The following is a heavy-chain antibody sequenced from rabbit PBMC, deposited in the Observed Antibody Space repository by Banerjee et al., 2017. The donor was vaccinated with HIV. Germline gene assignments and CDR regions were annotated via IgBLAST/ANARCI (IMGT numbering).Heavy chain of an antibody. V-gene: IGHV1S7*01. CDR1: GFSLSNNY. Sequence: QLVESGGDLVKPGGSLALTCKASGFSLSNNYVMCWVRQAPGKGLEWIGYIDPVFGGTYYASWVNGRFSISSDNAQNTVFLQMNSLTDEDTAMYFCARDGDYWSSGWAKLWGPGTLVTVS. D-gene: IGHD4-1*01. CDR2: IDPVFGGT. CDR3: ARDGDYWSSGWAKL. J-gene: IGHJ4*01.